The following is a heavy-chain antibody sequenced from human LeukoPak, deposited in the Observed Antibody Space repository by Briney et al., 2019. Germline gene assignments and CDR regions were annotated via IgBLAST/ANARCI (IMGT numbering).Heavy chain of an antibody. J-gene: IGHJ2*01. CDR2: IYYSGST. CDR1: GGSISSGDYY. Sequence: SETLSLTCTVSGGSISSGDYYWSWIRQPPGKGLEWIGYIYYSGSTYYNPSLKSQVTISVDTSKNQFSLKLSSVTAADTAVYYCARDFHCSSTSCYYRWYFDLWGRGTLVTVSS. D-gene: IGHD2-2*01. V-gene: IGHV4-30-4*01. CDR3: ARDFHCSSTSCYYRWYFDL.